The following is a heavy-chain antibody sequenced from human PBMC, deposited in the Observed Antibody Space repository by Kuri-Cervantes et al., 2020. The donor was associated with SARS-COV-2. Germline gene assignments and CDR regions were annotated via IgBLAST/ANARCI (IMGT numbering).Heavy chain of an antibody. Sequence: GGSLRLSCAASGFTFSTYAMHWVRQAPGKGLECVAFIWYDEDNKYYADSVKGRITISRDNSKNTLYLQMNTLRAEDTAVYYCGSGLLPHYWGQGTLVTVSS. CDR3: GSGLLPHY. D-gene: IGHD3-22*01. CDR1: GFTFSTYA. J-gene: IGHJ4*02. CDR2: IWYDEDNK. V-gene: IGHV3-30*02.